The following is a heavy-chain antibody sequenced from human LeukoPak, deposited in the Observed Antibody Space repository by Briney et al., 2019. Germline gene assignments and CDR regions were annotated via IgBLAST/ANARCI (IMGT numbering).Heavy chain of an antibody. CDR3: ARGSPLLWFGELLWRFPTLQVDY. V-gene: IGHV3-21*01. D-gene: IGHD3-10*01. CDR1: GFTFSSYS. J-gene: IGHJ4*02. CDR2: ISSSSSEI. Sequence: KPGGSLRLSCAASGFTFSSYSMNWVRQAPGKGLEWVSSISSSSSEIYYADSVKGRFTISRDNAKNSLYLQMNSLRAEDTAVYYCARGSPLLWFGELLWRFPTLQVDYWGQGTLVTVSS.